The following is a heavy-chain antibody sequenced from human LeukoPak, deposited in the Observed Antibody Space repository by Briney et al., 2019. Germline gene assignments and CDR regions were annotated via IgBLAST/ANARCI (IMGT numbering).Heavy chain of an antibody. CDR1: GGSFSGYY. J-gene: IGHJ4*02. D-gene: IGHD2-2*01. Sequence: PSETLSLTCAVYGGSFSGYYWSWIRQPPGKGLEWIGEINHSGSTNYNPSLKSRVTISVDTSKNQFSLKLSSVTAADTAVYYCARGLEGLPAAAYFDYWGQGTLVTVSS. V-gene: IGHV4-34*01. CDR3: ARGLEGLPAAAYFDY. CDR2: INHSGST.